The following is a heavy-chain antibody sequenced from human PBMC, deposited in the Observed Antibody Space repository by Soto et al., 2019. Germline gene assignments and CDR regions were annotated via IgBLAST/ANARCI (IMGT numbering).Heavy chain of an antibody. V-gene: IGHV3-73*01. J-gene: IGHJ4*02. Sequence: EVQLVESGGGLVQPGGSLKLSCAASGFIFSGSAVHWVRQASGKGLEWVGRILSKAGNYATAYPASMKGRFTISRDDSENTAVLQMNSLKTEDTDVYYCSRGGSPYYYDYWGQGTRVAVAS. CDR2: ILSKAGNYAT. CDR1: GFIFSGSA. CDR3: SRGGSPYYYDY.